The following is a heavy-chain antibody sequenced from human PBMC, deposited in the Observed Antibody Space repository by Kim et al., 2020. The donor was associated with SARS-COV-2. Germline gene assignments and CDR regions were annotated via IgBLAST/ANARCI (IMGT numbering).Heavy chain of an antibody. Sequence: GGSLRLSCAASGFTFDDYAMHWVRQAPGKGLEWVSLINGDGDKTYYADSVKGQFTISRDNNKNSLYLQMNSLRTEDTALYYCAKDMDPLRLTIFGVVLAGAFVYWVQGTLVTVSS. J-gene: IGHJ4*02. CDR3: AKDMDPLRLTIFGVVLAGAFVY. D-gene: IGHD3-3*01. CDR1: GFTFDDYA. CDR2: INGDGDKT. V-gene: IGHV3-43*02.